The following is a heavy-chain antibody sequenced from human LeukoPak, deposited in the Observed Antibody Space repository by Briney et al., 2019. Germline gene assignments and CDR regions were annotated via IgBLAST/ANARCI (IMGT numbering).Heavy chain of an antibody. Sequence: VASVEVSCKASGYTFIDYYIHWVRQAPGQGLEWMGWINPNSGGTNYAQKFQDRVTVTSDTSITTAYMELSRLRSDDTAVYYCARGGDSSGWYVDYWGQGSLVTVSS. CDR3: ARGGDSSGWYVDY. V-gene: IGHV1-2*02. CDR2: INPNSGGT. D-gene: IGHD6-19*01. CDR1: GYTFIDYY. J-gene: IGHJ4*02.